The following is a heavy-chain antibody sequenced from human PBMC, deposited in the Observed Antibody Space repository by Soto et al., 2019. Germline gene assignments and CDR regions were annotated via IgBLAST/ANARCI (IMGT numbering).Heavy chain of an antibody. J-gene: IGHJ5*02. CDR2: ISYDGSNK. D-gene: IGHD6-6*01. V-gene: IGHV3-30-3*01. CDR3: ARDFRRSSSGGNLGFDP. Sequence: QVQLVESGGGEVQPGRSLRLSCAASGFTFSSYAMHWVRQAPGKGLEWVAVISYDGSNKYYADSVKGRFTISRDNSKNTLYLQMNSLRPEDTAVYYCARDFRRSSSGGNLGFDPWGQGTLVTVSS. CDR1: GFTFSSYA.